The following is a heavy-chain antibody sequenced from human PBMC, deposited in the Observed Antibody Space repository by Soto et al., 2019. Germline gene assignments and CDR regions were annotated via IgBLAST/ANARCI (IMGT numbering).Heavy chain of an antibody. CDR1: GGTFSSYA. CDR2: IIPIFGTA. J-gene: IGHJ6*02. CDR3: ARDDRPFVVVPAVVSSVYYGMDV. Sequence: ASVKVSCKASGGTFSSYAISWVRQAPGQGLEWMGGIIPIFGTANYAQKFQGRVTITADESTSTAYMELSSLRSEDTAVYYCARDDRPFVVVPAVVSSVYYGMDVWGQGTTVTVSS. V-gene: IGHV1-69*13. D-gene: IGHD2-2*01.